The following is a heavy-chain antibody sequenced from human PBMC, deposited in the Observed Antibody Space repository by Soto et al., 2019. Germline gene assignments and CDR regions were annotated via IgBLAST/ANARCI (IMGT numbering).Heavy chain of an antibody. CDR3: AKEGALGLYYFDY. J-gene: IGHJ4*02. CDR1: GVTFTTYA. CDR2: ISAGGSST. V-gene: IGHV3-23*01. Sequence: GGSLRLSCAASGVTFTTYAMNWVRQAPGKGLEWVSTISAGGSSTYYADSVKGRFTISRDNSKNTLYLQMNSLRPEDTAVYYCAKEGALGLYYFDYWGQGTLVTVSS. D-gene: IGHD3-10*01.